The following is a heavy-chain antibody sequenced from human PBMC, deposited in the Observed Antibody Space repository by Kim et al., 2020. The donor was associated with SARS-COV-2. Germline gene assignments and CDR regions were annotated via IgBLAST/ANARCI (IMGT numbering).Heavy chain of an antibody. Sequence: ASVKVSCKVSGYSLNKSSMHWVRRAPGKGLEWMGGLDPEDHKIIYAQNFQGRVTLTEDTSTDTAYMELRSLTSEDTAVYYCVTRRKCGSNCYSTWFDPWGQGTLVTVSS. V-gene: IGHV1-24*01. CDR1: GYSLNKSS. D-gene: IGHD2-21*01. CDR3: VTRRKCGSNCYSTWFDP. J-gene: IGHJ5*02. CDR2: LDPEDHKI.